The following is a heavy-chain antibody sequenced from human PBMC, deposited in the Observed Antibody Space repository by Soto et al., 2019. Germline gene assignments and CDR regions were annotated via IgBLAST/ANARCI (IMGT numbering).Heavy chain of an antibody. CDR3: ARVFSSGSGWMYYFDF. J-gene: IGHJ4*02. D-gene: IGHD6-25*01. Sequence: QVELQESGPRLVKSSGTLSLTCEVSSGSISTGNWWRWVRQPPGKGLEWIGEIYYTGPTNYNQSRKSRVTMTIDKYIDPCSLILTSATAADTAVYYCARVFSSGSGWMYYFDFWGQGILVSVSS. CDR1: SGSISTGNW. CDR2: IYYTGPT. V-gene: IGHV4-4*02.